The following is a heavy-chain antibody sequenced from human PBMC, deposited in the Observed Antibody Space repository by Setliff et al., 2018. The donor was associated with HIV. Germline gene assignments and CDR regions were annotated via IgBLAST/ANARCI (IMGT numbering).Heavy chain of an antibody. CDR2: IKEDGSEK. Sequence: GGSLRLSCTATGFAFEEYGMAWVRQAPGKGLEWVANIKEDGSEKHYVDSVKGRFTISRDDARKSVFLQMDSLRAEDTAMYYCSRWPFDYWGQGALVTVS. D-gene: IGHD5-12*01. CDR3: SRWPFDY. CDR1: GFAFEEYG. V-gene: IGHV3-7*01. J-gene: IGHJ4*02.